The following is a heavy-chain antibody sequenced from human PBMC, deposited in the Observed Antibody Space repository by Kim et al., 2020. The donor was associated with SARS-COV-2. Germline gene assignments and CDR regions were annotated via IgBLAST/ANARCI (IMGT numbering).Heavy chain of an antibody. V-gene: IGHV4-31*03. Sequence: SETLSLTCTVSGGSISSGGYYWSWIRQHPGKGLEWIGYIYYSGSTYYNPSLKSRVTISVDTSKNQFSLKLSSVTAADTAVYYCARDKGNYYGSGDAFDIWGQGTMVTVSS. CDR1: GGSISSGGYY. D-gene: IGHD3-10*01. J-gene: IGHJ3*02. CDR2: IYYSGST. CDR3: ARDKGNYYGSGDAFDI.